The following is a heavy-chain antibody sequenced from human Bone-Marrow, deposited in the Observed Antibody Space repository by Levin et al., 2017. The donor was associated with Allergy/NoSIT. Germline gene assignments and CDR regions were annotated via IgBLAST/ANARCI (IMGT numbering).Heavy chain of an antibody. CDR3: ARLSDWDYGHNY. D-gene: IGHD4-17*01. J-gene: IGHJ4*02. V-gene: IGHV4-39*01. CDR2: IYYSGDT. Sequence: PSETLSLTCTVSGGSISSSSNYWDWIRQPPGKGLEWVGHIYYSGDTYYNPSLRSRVTISVDTSKNQFHLRLNSVTAADTAVYYCARLSDWDYGHNYWGQGTLVTVSS. CDR1: GGSISSSSNY.